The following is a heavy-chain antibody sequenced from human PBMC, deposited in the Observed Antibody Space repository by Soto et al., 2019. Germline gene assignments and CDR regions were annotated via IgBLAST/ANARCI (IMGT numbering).Heavy chain of an antibody. Sequence: QVQLVESGGGLVKPGGSLRLSCAASGFTFSGYNMSCIRQAPGKGLEWVSYIMCSGSNTFDAESVKGRLTISRDNTLNLLYPQMNSLSADDTAVDYCARRVTISTAHHFDNWGQGTLVTVSS. V-gene: IGHV3-11*01. J-gene: IGHJ4*02. CDR3: ARRVTISTAHHFDN. CDR1: GFTFSGYN. D-gene: IGHD5-18*01. CDR2: IMCSGSNT.